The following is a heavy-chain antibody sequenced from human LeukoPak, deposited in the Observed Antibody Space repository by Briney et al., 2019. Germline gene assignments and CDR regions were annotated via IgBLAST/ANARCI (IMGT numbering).Heavy chain of an antibody. D-gene: IGHD3-3*01. CDR1: GGTFANYA. J-gene: IGHJ4*02. CDR2: IIPIFGTG. CDR3: AKGHDDFRQFDF. Sequence: SVKVSCKASGGTFANYAISWVRKAPGQGLEWVGGIIPIFGTGHSAQKFQGRLTITADESTRTTYMELSSLRSDDTAVYYCAKGHDDFRQFDFWGQGTLVIVSS. V-gene: IGHV1-69*13.